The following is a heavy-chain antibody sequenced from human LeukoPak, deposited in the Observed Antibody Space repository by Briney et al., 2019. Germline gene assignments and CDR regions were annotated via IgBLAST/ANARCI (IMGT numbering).Heavy chain of an antibody. J-gene: IGHJ6*03. D-gene: IGHD6-13*01. CDR2: IYTSGST. Sequence: SETLSLTCTVSGGSISSYYWSWIRQPAGKGLEWIGRIYTSGSTNYNPSLKSRVTMSVDTSKNQFSLKLSSVTAADTAVYYCARGVNPLGSSWYNYYYYMDVWGKGTTVTVSS. V-gene: IGHV4-4*07. CDR3: ARGVNPLGSSWYNYYYYMDV. CDR1: GGSISSYY.